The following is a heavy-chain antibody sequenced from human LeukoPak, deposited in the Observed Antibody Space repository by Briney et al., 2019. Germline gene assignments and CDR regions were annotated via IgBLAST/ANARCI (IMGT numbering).Heavy chain of an antibody. D-gene: IGHD3-10*01. CDR1: GGSISSGSYY. CDR3: ARDYYNWFDP. V-gene: IGHV4-61*02. J-gene: IGHJ5*02. CDR2: IYTSGST. Sequence: SQTLSLTCTVSGGSISSGSYYWSWIRQPAGKELEWIGRIYTSGSTNYNPSLKSRVTISVDTSKNQFSLKLSSVTAADTAVYYCARDYYNWFDPWGRGTLVTVSS.